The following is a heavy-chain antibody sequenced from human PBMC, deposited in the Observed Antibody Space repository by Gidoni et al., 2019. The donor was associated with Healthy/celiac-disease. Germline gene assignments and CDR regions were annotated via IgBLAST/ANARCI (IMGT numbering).Heavy chain of an antibody. CDR1: GFSLSTSGMC. J-gene: IGHJ3*02. CDR3: ARIRMVGGPVGAFDI. Sequence: QTLTLTCTFSGFSLSTSGMCVSWIRQHPGKALEWLARIDWDDDKYYSTSLKTRLTISKDTSKNQVVLTMTNMDPVDTATYYCARIRMVGGPVGAFDIWGQGTMVTVSS. D-gene: IGHD3-10*01. V-gene: IGHV2-70*11. CDR2: IDWDDDK.